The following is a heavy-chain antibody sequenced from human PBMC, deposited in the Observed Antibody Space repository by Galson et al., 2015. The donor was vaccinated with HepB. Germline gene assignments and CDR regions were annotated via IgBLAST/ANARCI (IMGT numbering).Heavy chain of an antibody. CDR1: GYKFTNSW. Sequence: QSGAEVKKPGESLKISCKGAGYKFTNSWIAWVRQMPGKGLEWMGIIYPGDSDTRYSPSFQGQVTISADKSTSTAYLQWSSLRASDTAMYYCARHPDFKYGGYDKFDYWGQGTPVTVSS. CDR3: ARHPDFKYGGYDKFDY. V-gene: IGHV5-51*01. J-gene: IGHJ4*02. CDR2: IYPGDSDT. D-gene: IGHD5-12*01.